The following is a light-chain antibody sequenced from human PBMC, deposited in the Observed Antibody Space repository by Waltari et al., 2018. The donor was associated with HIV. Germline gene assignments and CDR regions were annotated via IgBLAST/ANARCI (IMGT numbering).Light chain of an antibody. CDR2: GVS. CDR1: QTVSTF. Sequence: IVLTQSPATLSLSPGETATLSCRASQTVSTFLAWYQQKPGQSPRLLIPGVSARAPGIPVRFSGSGSETDFTLTISGLEPDDFAVYFCQQRKYLYTFGQGTKVEI. J-gene: IGKJ2*01. CDR3: QQRKYLYT. V-gene: IGKV3-11*01.